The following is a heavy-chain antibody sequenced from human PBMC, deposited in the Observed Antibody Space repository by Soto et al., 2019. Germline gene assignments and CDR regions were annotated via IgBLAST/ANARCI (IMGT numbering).Heavy chain of an antibody. CDR3: ARSYSSSSAAGYFDY. CDR2: IYPGDSDT. V-gene: IGHV5-51*01. J-gene: IGHJ4*02. D-gene: IGHD6-6*01. Sequence: GESLKISCKGSGYSFTSYWISWVRQMPGKGLEWMGIIYPGDSDTRYSPSFQGQVTISADKSISTAYLQWSSLKASDTAMYYCARSYSSSSAAGYFDYWGQGTLVTVSS. CDR1: GYSFTSYW.